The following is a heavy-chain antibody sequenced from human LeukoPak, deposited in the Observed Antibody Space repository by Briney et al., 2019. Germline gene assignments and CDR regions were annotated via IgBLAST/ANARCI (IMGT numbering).Heavy chain of an antibody. CDR2: ISYDGSNK. V-gene: IGHV3-30*18. J-gene: IGHJ3*02. Sequence: GGSLRLSCAASGFTFNTYGMHWVRQAPGKGLEWVAVISYDGSNKYYADSVKGRFTISRDSSKNTLYLQMNSLRPEDTAIYYCAKGGYGIQLWWAFDIWGQGTMVTVSS. CDR1: GFTFNTYG. D-gene: IGHD5-18*01. CDR3: AKGGYGIQLWWAFDI.